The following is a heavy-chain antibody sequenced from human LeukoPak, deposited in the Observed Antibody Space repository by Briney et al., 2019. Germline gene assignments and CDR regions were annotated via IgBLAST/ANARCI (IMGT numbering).Heavy chain of an antibody. V-gene: IGHV3-33*06. CDR1: GFTFSSYG. D-gene: IGHD2-2*01. CDR2: ERYDGNDN. J-gene: IGHJ4*02. Sequence: PGRSLRLSCAASGFTFSSYGMHWVRQAPGKGLEWVAVERYDGNDNVYGDSVKGRFTIYRDNAKNTLYLQMNSLRAEDTAVYYCAKAHRYCSGTTCYAIDCWGQGTLVTVSS. CDR3: AKAHRYCSGTTCYAIDC.